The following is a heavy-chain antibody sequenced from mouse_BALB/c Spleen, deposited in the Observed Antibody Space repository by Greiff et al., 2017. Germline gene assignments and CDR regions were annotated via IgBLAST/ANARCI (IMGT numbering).Heavy chain of an antibody. D-gene: IGHD4-1*01. CDR3: ARYPTGRGGGYFDY. Sequence: EVKLMESGGGLVKPGGSLKLSCAASGFTFSSYTMSWVRQTPEKRLEWVATISSGGGNTYYPDSVKGRFTISRDNAKNNLYLQMSSLRSEDTALYYCARYPTGRGGGYFDYWGQGTTLTVSS. V-gene: IGHV5-9*03. CDR1: GFTFSSYT. J-gene: IGHJ2*01. CDR2: ISSGGGNT.